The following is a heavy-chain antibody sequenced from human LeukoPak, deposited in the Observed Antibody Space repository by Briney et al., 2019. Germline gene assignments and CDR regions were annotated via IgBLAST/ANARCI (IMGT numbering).Heavy chain of an antibody. Sequence: EGSLKLSCAASVFTFSDYYMSCISQAPGKGLEWISYITTSSDSTIYYADSVKGRFTVSRDNAENSLYLQMNSLRAEDTAVYYCAREGSYRFRGPFDIWGQGTMVTVSS. CDR2: ITTSSDSTI. CDR1: VFTFSDYY. J-gene: IGHJ3*02. V-gene: IGHV3-11*01. CDR3: AREGSYRFRGPFDI. D-gene: IGHD3-16*02.